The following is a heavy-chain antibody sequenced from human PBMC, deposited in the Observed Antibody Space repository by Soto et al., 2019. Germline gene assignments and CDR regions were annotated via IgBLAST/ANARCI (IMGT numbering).Heavy chain of an antibody. V-gene: IGHV4-30-2*01. CDR1: GGSISSGAYS. D-gene: IGHD3-22*01. Sequence: SETLSLTCAVSGGSISSGAYSWSWIRQRPGKGLESIGYIYHSGSTYYNPSLTSRLTISVASSKNQLSPKLSSVTAADTAVYYSTRVLYYDRSGYYLAGGFDPRRQGTLVAVSS. CDR3: TRVLYYDRSGYYLAGGFDP. J-gene: IGHJ5*02. CDR2: IYHSGST.